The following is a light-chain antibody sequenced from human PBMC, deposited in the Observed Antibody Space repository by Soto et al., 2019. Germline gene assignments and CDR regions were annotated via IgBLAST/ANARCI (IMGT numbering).Light chain of an antibody. J-gene: IGLJ2*01. CDR2: EVS. Sequence: QSALIQPPSASGSPGQSVTISCTGTSSDVGGYNYVSWYQQRHGKAPKLMIYEVSKRPSGVPDRFSGSKSGNTASLTVSGLQAEDEADYYCNSYAGSNNLVFGGGTKLTVL. CDR3: NSYAGSNNLV. CDR1: SSDVGGYNY. V-gene: IGLV2-8*01.